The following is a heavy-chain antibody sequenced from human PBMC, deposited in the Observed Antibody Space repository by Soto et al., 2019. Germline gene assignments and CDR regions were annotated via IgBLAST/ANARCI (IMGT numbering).Heavy chain of an antibody. CDR2: IWYDGSNK. V-gene: IGHV3-33*01. CDR3: ARVFVPLRYFDWSPYYYGMDV. Sequence: QVQLVESGGGVVQPGRSLRLSCAASGFTFSSYGMHWVRQAPGKGLEWVAVIWYDGSNKYYADSVKGRFTISRDNSKNTLYLQMNSLRAEDTAVYYCARVFVPLRYFDWSPYYYGMDVWGQGTTVTVSS. CDR1: GFTFSSYG. J-gene: IGHJ6*02. D-gene: IGHD3-9*01.